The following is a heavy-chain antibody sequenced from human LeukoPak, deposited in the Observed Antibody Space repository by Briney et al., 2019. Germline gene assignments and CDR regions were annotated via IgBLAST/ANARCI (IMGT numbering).Heavy chain of an antibody. J-gene: IGHJ5*02. V-gene: IGHV1-2*02. CDR3: ASGRITIFGVVENWFDP. CDR1: GYTFTSYY. D-gene: IGHD3-3*01. CDR2: INPNSGGT. Sequence: ASVSLSCTASGYTFTSYYMRWVRQAPGKGLEWMGWINPNSGGTNYAQNFQGRVTMTRDTSISTAYMELSRLRSDDTAVYYCASGRITIFGVVENWFDPWGQGTLVTVSS.